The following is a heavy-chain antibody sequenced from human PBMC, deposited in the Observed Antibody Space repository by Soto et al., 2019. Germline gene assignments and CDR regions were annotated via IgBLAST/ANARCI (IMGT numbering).Heavy chain of an antibody. CDR3: ARENHRDYYGSGSYSYYYGMDV. Sequence: QVQLVQSGAAVKKPGSSVKVSCKASGGTFSSYTISWVRQAPGQGLEWMGRIIPILGIANYAQKFQGRVTISADKSTSTAYMELSSLRSEDTAVYYCARENHRDYYGSGSYSYYYGMDVWGQGTTVTVSS. CDR2: IIPILGIA. D-gene: IGHD3-10*01. J-gene: IGHJ6*02. V-gene: IGHV1-69*08. CDR1: GGTFSSYT.